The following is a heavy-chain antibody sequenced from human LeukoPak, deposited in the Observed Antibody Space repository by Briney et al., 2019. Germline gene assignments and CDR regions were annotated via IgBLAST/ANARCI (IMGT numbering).Heavy chain of an antibody. CDR1: GFTYSSYS. Sequence: GGSLRLSCAASGFTYSSYSMNWVRQAPWKGLEWVSSISSSSSYIYYADSVKGRFTISRDNAKNSLYLQMNSLRAEDTAVYYCAREEYSSSWYGWFDPWGQGTLVTVSS. CDR2: ISSSSSYI. CDR3: AREEYSSSWYGWFDP. D-gene: IGHD6-13*01. V-gene: IGHV3-21*01. J-gene: IGHJ5*02.